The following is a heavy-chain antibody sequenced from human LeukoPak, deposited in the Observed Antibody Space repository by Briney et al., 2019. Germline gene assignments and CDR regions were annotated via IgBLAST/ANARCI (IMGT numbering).Heavy chain of an antibody. CDR2: IYYSGST. V-gene: IGHV4-39*01. CDR1: GGFIINNNYL. J-gene: IGHJ6*03. CDR3: ARHEAYYYYYYMDV. Sequence: SETLSLTCTVSGGFIINNNYLWGWIRQPPGKGLEWIGSIYYSGSTYYNPSLKSRVTISVDTSKNQFSLKLSSVTAADTAVYYCARHEAYYYYYYMDVWGKGTTVTISS.